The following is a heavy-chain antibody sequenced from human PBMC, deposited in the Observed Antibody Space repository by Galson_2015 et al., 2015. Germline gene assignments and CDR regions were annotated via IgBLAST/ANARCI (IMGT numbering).Heavy chain of an antibody. CDR3: ARDLNSSGRSLDAFDI. Sequence: SVKVSCKASGYTFTSCYMHWVRQAPGQGLEWMGIINPSGGSTSYAQKFQGRVTMTRDTSTSTVYMELSSLRSEDTAVYYCARDLNSSGRSLDAFDIWGQGTMVTVSS. J-gene: IGHJ3*02. CDR2: INPSGGST. D-gene: IGHD6-19*01. V-gene: IGHV1-46*01. CDR1: GYTFTSCY.